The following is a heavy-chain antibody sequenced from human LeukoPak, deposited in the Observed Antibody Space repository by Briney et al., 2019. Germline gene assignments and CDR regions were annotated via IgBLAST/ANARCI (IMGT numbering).Heavy chain of an antibody. Sequence: GGSLRLSCAASGFTFSTYWMSWVRQAPGKGLEWVANIRQDGSKIYYVDSVKGRFTISRDNAKNSLYLQMNSLRAEDTAVYYCARDGSVGAIWYFDLWGRGTLVTVSS. J-gene: IGHJ2*01. V-gene: IGHV3-7*01. CDR2: IRQDGSKI. D-gene: IGHD1-26*01. CDR3: ARDGSVGAIWYFDL. CDR1: GFTFSTYW.